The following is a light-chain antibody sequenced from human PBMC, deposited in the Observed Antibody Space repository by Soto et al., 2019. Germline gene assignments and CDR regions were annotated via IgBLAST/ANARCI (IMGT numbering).Light chain of an antibody. Sequence: QSVLTQPASVSGSPGQSITISCSGTSSDVGGYNYVSWYQQHPGKAPKLMIYDVSNRPSGVSNRFSGSKSGNTASLTISGLQAEDDADYYCSSYTSSSTLGVFGTGTKVPV. CDR1: SSDVGGYNY. J-gene: IGLJ1*01. CDR3: SSYTSSSTLGV. V-gene: IGLV2-14*01. CDR2: DVS.